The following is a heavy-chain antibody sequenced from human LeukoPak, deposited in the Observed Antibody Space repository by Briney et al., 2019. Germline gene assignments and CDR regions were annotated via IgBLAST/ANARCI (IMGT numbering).Heavy chain of an antibody. V-gene: IGHV4-34*01. Sequence: KSSETLSLTCAVYGGSFSGYYWSWIRQPPGKGLEWIGEINHSGSTNYNPSLKSRVTISVDTSKNQFSLKLSSVTAADTAVYYCARVGAAAGTPFFDYWGQGTLVTVSS. CDR2: INHSGST. J-gene: IGHJ4*02. CDR1: GGSFSGYY. D-gene: IGHD6-13*01. CDR3: ARVGAAAGTPFFDY.